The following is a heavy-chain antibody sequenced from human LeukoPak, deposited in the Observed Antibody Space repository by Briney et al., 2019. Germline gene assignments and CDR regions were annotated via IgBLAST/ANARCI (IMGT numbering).Heavy chain of an antibody. D-gene: IGHD3-3*01. CDR3: ARGLLSGYYHY. J-gene: IGHJ4*02. CDR2: MNPNSGNT. V-gene: IGHV1-8*02. Sequence: GASVKVSCKASGYTFTSYDINWVRQATGQGLEWMGWMNPNSGNTGYAQKFQGRVTMTRDTSISTAYMELSRLRSDDTAVYYCARGLLSGYYHYWGQGTLVTVSS. CDR1: GYTFTSYD.